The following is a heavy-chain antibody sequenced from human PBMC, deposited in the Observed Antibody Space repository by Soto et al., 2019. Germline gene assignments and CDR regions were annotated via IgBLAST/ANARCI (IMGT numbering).Heavy chain of an antibody. Sequence: QLQLQESGPGLVKPSETLSLTCTVSGGSISSSSYYWGWIRQPPGKGLEWIGSIYYSGSTYYNPSLKSRVTISVDTSKNQFSLKLSSVTAADTAVYYCARHPAYSSSWSSFDYWGQGTLVTVSS. CDR3: ARHPAYSSSWSSFDY. D-gene: IGHD6-13*01. CDR2: IYYSGST. J-gene: IGHJ4*02. CDR1: GGSISSSSYY. V-gene: IGHV4-39*01.